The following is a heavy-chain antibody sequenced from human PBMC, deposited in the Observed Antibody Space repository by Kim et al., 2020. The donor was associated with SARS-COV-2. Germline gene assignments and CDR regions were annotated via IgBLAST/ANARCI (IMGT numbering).Heavy chain of an antibody. Sequence: GSVKTYVDTVRGRFRFSRDDAENSLYLKMNSLRAEDTAVYYCAREPSAESTWGQGTLVTVSS. V-gene: IGHV3-7*03. J-gene: IGHJ5*02. CDR3: AREPSAEST. CDR2: GSVK.